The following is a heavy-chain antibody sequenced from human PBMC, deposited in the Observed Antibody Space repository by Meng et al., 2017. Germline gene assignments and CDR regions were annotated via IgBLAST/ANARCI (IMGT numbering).Heavy chain of an antibody. CDR3: ARENRLRYFDWLPDY. V-gene: IGHV3-7*01. CDR2: IKQDGSEK. CDR1: GFTFSSYW. J-gene: IGHJ4*02. D-gene: IGHD3-9*01. Sequence: GGSLRLSCAASGFTFSSYWMSWVRQAPGKGLEWVANIKQDGSEKYYVDSVKGRFTISRDNAKNSLYLQMNSLRAEDTAVYYCARENRLRYFDWLPDYWGQGTLVTVSS.